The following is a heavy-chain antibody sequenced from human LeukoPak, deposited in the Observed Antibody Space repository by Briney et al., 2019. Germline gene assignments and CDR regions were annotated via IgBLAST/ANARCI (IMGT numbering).Heavy chain of an antibody. Sequence: PSETLSLTCAVYGGSFSGYYWSWIRQPPGKGLEWIGEINHSGSTNYNPSLKSRVTISVDTSKNQFSLKLSSVTAADTAVYYCARSEKTNYYDSSGYPLPGAFDIWGQGTMVTVSS. CDR2: INHSGST. CDR3: ARSEKTNYYDSSGYPLPGAFDI. J-gene: IGHJ3*02. V-gene: IGHV4-34*01. D-gene: IGHD3-22*01. CDR1: GGSFSGYY.